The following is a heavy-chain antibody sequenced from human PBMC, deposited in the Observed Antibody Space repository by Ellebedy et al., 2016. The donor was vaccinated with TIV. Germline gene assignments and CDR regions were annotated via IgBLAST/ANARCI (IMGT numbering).Heavy chain of an antibody. CDR2: IYPGDSDT. J-gene: IGHJ4*02. V-gene: IGHV5-51*01. CDR1: GYRFGSYW. Sequence: GESLKISCQGSGYRFGSYWIAWVRQMPGKGLEWMGIIYPGDSDTTYSPSFQGQVTISADKSTTTAYLQWSSLKASDTATYYCAGQAGSGWEHFDSWGQGTVVTVSS. CDR3: AGQAGSGWEHFDS. D-gene: IGHD6-19*01.